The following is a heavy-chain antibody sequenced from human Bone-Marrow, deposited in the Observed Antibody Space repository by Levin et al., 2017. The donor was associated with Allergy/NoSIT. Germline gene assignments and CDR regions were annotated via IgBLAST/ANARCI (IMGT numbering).Heavy chain of an antibody. V-gene: IGHV1-69*04. CDR1: GGTFSSYT. D-gene: IGHD3-3*01. CDR2: IIPILGIA. Sequence: ASVKVSCKASGGTFSSYTISWVRQAPGQGLEWMGRIIPILGIANYAQKFQGRVTITADKSTSTAYMELSSLRSEDTAVYYCARDRIITIFGVVIRTYYYYGMDVWGQGTTVTVSS. J-gene: IGHJ6*02. CDR3: ARDRIITIFGVVIRTYYYYGMDV.